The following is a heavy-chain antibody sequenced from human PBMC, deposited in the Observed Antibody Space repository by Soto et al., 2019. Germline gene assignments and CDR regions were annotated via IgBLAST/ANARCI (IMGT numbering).Heavy chain of an antibody. CDR1: GYTFTSYD. V-gene: IGHV1-8*01. J-gene: IGHJ3*02. CDR3: AGGVVPAASDAFDI. D-gene: IGHD2-2*01. CDR2: MNPNSGNT. Sequence: ASVKVSCKASGYTFTSYDINWVRQATGQGLEWMGWMNPNSGNTGYAQKFQGRVTMTRNTSISTAYMELSSLRSEDTAVYYCAGGVVPAASDAFDIWGQGTMVTVSS.